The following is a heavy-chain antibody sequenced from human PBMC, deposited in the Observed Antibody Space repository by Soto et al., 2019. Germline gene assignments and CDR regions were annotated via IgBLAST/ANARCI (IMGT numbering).Heavy chain of an antibody. CDR3: ASRVGSALRPQIDY. Sequence: QVQLVQSGAEVKKPGSSVKVSCKASGGTFSSYAISWVRQAPGQGLEWIGGMIPIFGTANYAQKFQGRVTINADESKSTAYMELSSLSSEDTDVYYCASRVGSALRPQIDYWGQGTLVTVSS. CDR1: GGTFSSYA. J-gene: IGHJ4*02. D-gene: IGHD3-10*01. V-gene: IGHV1-69*01. CDR2: MIPIFGTA.